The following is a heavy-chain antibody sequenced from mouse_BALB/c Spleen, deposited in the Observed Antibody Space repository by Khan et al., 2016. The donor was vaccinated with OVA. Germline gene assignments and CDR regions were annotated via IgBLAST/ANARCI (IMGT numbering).Heavy chain of an antibody. CDR1: GFTFSDYG. CDR3: ARGGGTAPFAY. Sequence: EVELVESGGGLVQPGGSRKLSCAASGFTFSDYGMAWVRQAPGKGPEWVAFISDLAYSIYYADTVTGRFTISRENVKNTLYLEMSSLRSEDTGMFDCARGGGTAPFAYWGQGTLVTVSA. V-gene: IGHV5-15*02. D-gene: IGHD1-2*01. CDR2: ISDLAYSI. J-gene: IGHJ3*01.